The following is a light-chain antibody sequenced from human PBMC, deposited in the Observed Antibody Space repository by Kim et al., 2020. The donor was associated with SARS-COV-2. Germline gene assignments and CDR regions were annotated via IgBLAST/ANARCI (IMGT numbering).Light chain of an antibody. CDR2: DVS. CDR1: SSDVGGYIY. V-gene: IGLV2-14*03. J-gene: IGLJ3*02. CDR3: SSYTSSSTWV. Sequence: GQSITISFTGTSSDVGGYIYVSWYQQHPGKAPKLMIYDVSNRPSGVSNRFSGYKSGNTASLTISGLQAEDEADYYCSSYTSSSTWVFGGGTQLTVL.